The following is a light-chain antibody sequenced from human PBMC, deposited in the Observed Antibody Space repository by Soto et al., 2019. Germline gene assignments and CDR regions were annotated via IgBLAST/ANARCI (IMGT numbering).Light chain of an antibody. CDR3: QQRSNWPPT. V-gene: IGKV3-11*01. Sequence: EIVLTQSPGTLSLSPGERATLSCRASQSVSNNYLAWYQQKPGQAPRLLIYGASTRATGIPARFSGSGSGTDFTLTISSLQPEDFAVYYCQQRSNWPPTFGGGTKVDIK. J-gene: IGKJ4*01. CDR1: QSVSNNY. CDR2: GAS.